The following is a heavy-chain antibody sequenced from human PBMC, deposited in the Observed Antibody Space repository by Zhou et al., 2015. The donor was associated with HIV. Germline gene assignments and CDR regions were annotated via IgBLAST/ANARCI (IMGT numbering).Heavy chain of an antibody. CDR2: IDPSGGSV. CDR3: ARDKVVGVLIYYTYYGMDV. CDR1: GYTFSSYH. D-gene: IGHD3-3*01. J-gene: IGHJ6*02. Sequence: QVLLLQSGAEVKKPGASVNVSCKASGYTFSSYHIHWVRQAPGQRPEWMGTIDPSGGSVTYAQKFQGRVNMTTDTSTSTVYMELSSLRSEDTALYYCARDKVVGVLIYYTYYGMDVWGQGTTVTVSS. V-gene: IGHV1-46*01.